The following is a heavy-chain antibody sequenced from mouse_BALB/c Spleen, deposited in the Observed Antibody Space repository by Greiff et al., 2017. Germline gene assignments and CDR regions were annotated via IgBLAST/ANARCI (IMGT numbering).Heavy chain of an antibody. J-gene: IGHJ3*01. D-gene: IGHD1-1*01. CDR3: ARPGSSPGWFAY. CDR1: GYAFTNYL. Sequence: QVQLKESGAELVRPGTSVKVSCKASGYAFTNYLIEWVKQRPGQGLEWIGVINPGSGGTNYNEKFKGKATLTADKSSSTAYMQLSSLTSDDSAVYFCARPGSSPGWFAYWGQGTLVTVSA. CDR2: INPGSGGT. V-gene: IGHV1-54*01.